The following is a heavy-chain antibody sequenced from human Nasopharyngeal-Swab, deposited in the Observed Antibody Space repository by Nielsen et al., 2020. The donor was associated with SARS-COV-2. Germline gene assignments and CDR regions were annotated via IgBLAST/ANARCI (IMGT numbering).Heavy chain of an antibody. CDR3: ARDGQSRTNWFDP. CDR1: GYSFRTYG. CDR2: ISRSGNSI. V-gene: IGHV3-11*04. Sequence: GESLKISCVASGYSFRTYGMSWIRQAPGKGLEWVTYISRSGNSIYYADSVKGRFTISRDNAKNSLYLQMNSLRAEDTAVYYCARDGQSRTNWFDPWGQGTVVTVSS. J-gene: IGHJ5*02. D-gene: IGHD2-8*01.